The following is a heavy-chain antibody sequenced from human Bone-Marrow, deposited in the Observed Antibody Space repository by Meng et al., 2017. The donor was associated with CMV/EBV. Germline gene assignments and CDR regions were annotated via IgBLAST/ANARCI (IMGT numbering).Heavy chain of an antibody. J-gene: IGHJ4*02. CDR2: IRYDGSNK. D-gene: IGHD4-17*01. CDR1: GFTFSSYG. Sequence: GESLKISCAASGFTFSSYGMHWVRQAPGKGLEWVAFIRYDGSNKYYADYVKGRFTISRDNSKNTLYLQMNSLRAEDTAVYYCAKVAITTVTKKLPYYFDYWGQGTLVTVSS. CDR3: AKVAITTVTKKLPYYFDY. V-gene: IGHV3-30*02.